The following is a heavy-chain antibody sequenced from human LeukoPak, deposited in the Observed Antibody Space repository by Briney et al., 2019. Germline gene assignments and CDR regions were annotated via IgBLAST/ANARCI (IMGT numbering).Heavy chain of an antibody. CDR3: AREGGDYNPYYFDY. CDR2: INHSGST. Sequence: SETLSLTCAVYGGSFSGYYWSWIRQPPGKGLEWIGEINHSGSTNYNPSLKSRVTISVDTSKNQFSLKLSSVTAADTAVYYCAREGGDYNPYYFDYWGQGTLVTVSS. CDR1: GGSFSGYY. J-gene: IGHJ4*02. D-gene: IGHD4-17*01. V-gene: IGHV4-34*01.